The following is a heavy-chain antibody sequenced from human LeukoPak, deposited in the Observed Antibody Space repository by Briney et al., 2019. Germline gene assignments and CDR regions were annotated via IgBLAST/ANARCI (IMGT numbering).Heavy chain of an antibody. Sequence: SETLSLTCAVSGYSISSGYYWGWIRQPPGKGLEWIGSIYHSGSTYYNPSLKSRVTISVDTSKNQFSLKLSSVTAADTAVYYCARYPVYFDYWGQGTLVTVSS. CDR2: IYHSGST. V-gene: IGHV4-38-2*01. J-gene: IGHJ4*02. CDR3: ARYPVYFDY. CDR1: GYSISSGYY.